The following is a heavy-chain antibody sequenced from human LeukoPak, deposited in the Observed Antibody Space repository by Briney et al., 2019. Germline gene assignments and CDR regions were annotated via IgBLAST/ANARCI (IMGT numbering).Heavy chain of an antibody. CDR2: IYYSGST. V-gene: IGHV4-59*08. Sequence: SETLSLTCTVSGGFISSYYWSWIRQPPGKGLEWIGYIYYSGSTNYNPSLKSRVTISVDTSKNQFSLKLSSVTAADTAVYYCARSGIVGYTFPSFDYWGQGTLVTVSS. D-gene: IGHD1-26*01. J-gene: IGHJ4*02. CDR1: GGFISSYY. CDR3: ARSGIVGYTFPSFDY.